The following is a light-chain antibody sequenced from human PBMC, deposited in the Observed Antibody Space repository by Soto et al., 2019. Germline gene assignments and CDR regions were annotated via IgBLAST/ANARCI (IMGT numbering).Light chain of an antibody. CDR1: QSVSSSY. V-gene: IGKV3-20*01. CDR3: QQFGGSPPYT. J-gene: IGKJ2*01. Sequence: ELVLTQSPGTLSLSPGERATLSCRASQSVSSSYLAWYQQKPGQAPRLLIYGASSRATGIPDRFSGSGSGTDFTLTITGLEPEDFAVYYCQQFGGSPPYTFGQGTKVEIK. CDR2: GAS.